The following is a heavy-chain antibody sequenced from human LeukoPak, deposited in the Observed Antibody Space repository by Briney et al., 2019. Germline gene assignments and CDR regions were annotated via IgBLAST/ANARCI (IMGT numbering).Heavy chain of an antibody. D-gene: IGHD6-13*01. V-gene: IGHV3-30*03. CDR2: ISYDGSNK. Sequence: GGSLRLSCAASGFTFSSYGMHWVRQAPGKGLEWVAVISYDGSNKYYADSVKGRFTISRDDSKNTLYLQMNSLRAEDTAVYYCNIAAAGTVYWGQGTLVTVSS. CDR3: NIAAAGTVY. CDR1: GFTFSSYG. J-gene: IGHJ4*02.